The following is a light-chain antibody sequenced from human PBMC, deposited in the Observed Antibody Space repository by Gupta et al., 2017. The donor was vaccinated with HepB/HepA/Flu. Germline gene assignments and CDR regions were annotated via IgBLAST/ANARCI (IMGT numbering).Light chain of an antibody. J-gene: IGLJ1*01. V-gene: IGLV3-1*01. CDR1: KLGNTY. Sequence: SYELTQPPSVSVSPGQTASITCSGDKLGNTYTCWYQQKPGQSPVLVIYQDNKRPSGIPERFSGSNSGNTATLTISGTQPLDEADYYCQAWDSSRYVFGTGTRVIVL. CDR3: QAWDSSRYV. CDR2: QDN.